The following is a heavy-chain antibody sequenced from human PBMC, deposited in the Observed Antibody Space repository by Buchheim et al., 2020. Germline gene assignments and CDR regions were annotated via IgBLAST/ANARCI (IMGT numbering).Heavy chain of an antibody. Sequence: QVQLVESGGGVVQPGRSLRLSCAASGFTFSSYGMHWVRQAPGKGLEWVAVISYEVSKKYYADSVKGRLIISRDNSKSRLYLQMDSLGAEDTAVYYCVRGYCSSISCYTKAYYMDVWGKGTT. D-gene: IGHD2-2*02. CDR1: GFTFSSYG. CDR2: ISYEVSKK. CDR3: VRGYCSSISCYTKAYYMDV. V-gene: IGHV3-30*03. J-gene: IGHJ6*03.